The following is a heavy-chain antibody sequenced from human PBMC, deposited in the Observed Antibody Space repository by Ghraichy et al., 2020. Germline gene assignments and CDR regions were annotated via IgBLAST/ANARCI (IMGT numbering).Heavy chain of an antibody. Sequence: GGSLRLSCAASGFTFSSYAMNWVRQAPGKGLEWVSAISGSGGSTYHADSVKGRFTISRDNSDNTLYLQMNSLRAEDTAVYYCAKDRYSYFDAFDIWGQGKMVTVSS. CDR3: AKDRYSYFDAFDI. V-gene: IGHV3-23*01. CDR1: GFTFSSYA. D-gene: IGHD6-13*01. J-gene: IGHJ3*02. CDR2: ISGSGGST.